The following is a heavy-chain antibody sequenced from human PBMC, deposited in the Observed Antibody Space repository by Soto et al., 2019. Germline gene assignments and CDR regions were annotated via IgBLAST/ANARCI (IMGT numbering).Heavy chain of an antibody. V-gene: IGHV1-24*01. J-gene: IGHJ3*02. D-gene: IGHD1-26*01. CDR3: ATDSSPFGGGSAFDI. CDR2: FDPEYGET. CDR1: GYTLTELS. Sequence: ASVKVSCKVSGYTLTELSMHWVRQAPGKGLEWMGGFDPEYGETIYAQKFQGRVTMTEDTSTDTAYMELSSLRSEDTAVYYCATDSSPFGGGSAFDIWGQGTMLNVSS.